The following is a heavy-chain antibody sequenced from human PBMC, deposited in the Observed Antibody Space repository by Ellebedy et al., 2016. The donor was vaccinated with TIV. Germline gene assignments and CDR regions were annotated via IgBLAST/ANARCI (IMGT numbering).Heavy chain of an antibody. CDR2: ISYDGSNK. Sequence: GESLKISXAASGFTFSSYWMSWVRQAPGKGLEWVAVISYDGSNKYYADSVKGRFTISRDNSKNTLYLQMNSLRAEDTAVYYCAREGTMVRGVIFDYWGQGTLVTVSS. J-gene: IGHJ4*02. D-gene: IGHD3-10*01. CDR3: AREGTMVRGVIFDY. CDR1: GFTFSSYW. V-gene: IGHV3-30-3*01.